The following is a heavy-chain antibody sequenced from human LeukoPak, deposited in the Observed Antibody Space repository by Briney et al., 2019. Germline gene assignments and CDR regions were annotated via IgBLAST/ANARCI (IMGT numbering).Heavy chain of an antibody. CDR3: ATGRVYYGSEY. CDR2: TYYTGTT. J-gene: IGHJ4*02. CDR1: GRSITYYY. Sequence: KSSETLSLTCTVPGRSITYYYWSWIRQPPGKGLEWIGYTYYTGTTNYNPSLKSRVTISLDTSNNQFSLKLSSVTAADTAVYYCATGRVYYGSEYWGQGTLVTVSS. V-gene: IGHV4-59*03. D-gene: IGHD3-10*01.